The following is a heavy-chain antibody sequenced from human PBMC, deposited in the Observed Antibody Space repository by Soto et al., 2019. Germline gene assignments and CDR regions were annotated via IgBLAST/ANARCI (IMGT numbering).Heavy chain of an antibody. CDR1: GYTFTGYG. J-gene: IGHJ4*02. CDR2: ITPYNGNT. CDR3: GRNPLTSQF. V-gene: IGHV1-18*04. Sequence: QAQLVQSGAEVKKPGASVKVSCKASGYTFTGYGISWVRQAPGQGLEWMGWITPYNGNTHYAQKLQGRLTMTTDASTKIAYMELRGLRFDDTAVYYCGRNPLTSQFWGQGTLVTVSS.